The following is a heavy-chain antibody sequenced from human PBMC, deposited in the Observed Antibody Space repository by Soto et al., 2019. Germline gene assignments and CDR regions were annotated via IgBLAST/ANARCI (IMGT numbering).Heavy chain of an antibody. CDR3: ARVVVANSAFDY. CDR2: INPSGGNT. J-gene: IGHJ4*02. D-gene: IGHD3-22*01. CDR1: GYTFTSYD. Sequence: ASVKVSCKASGYTFTSYDINWVRQATGQGLEWMGIINPSGGNTSYAQKFQGRVTMTRDTSTSTVYMELSSLRSEDTAVYYCARVVVANSAFDYWGQGTLVTVSS. V-gene: IGHV1-46*01.